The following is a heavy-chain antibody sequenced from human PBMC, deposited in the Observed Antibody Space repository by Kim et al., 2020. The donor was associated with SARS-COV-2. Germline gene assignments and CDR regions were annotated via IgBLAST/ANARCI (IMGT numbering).Heavy chain of an antibody. J-gene: IGHJ4*02. CDR2: IIPIFGTA. CDR3: ARSPPAAYYYDSSGYYGGGNYFDY. V-gene: IGHV1-69*13. Sequence: SVKVSCKASGGTFSSYAISWVRQAPGQGLEWMGGIIPIFGTANYAQKFQGRVTITADESTSTAYMELSSLRSEDTAVYYCARSPPAAYYYDSSGYYGGGNYFDYWGQGTLVTVSS. CDR1: GGTFSSYA. D-gene: IGHD3-22*01.